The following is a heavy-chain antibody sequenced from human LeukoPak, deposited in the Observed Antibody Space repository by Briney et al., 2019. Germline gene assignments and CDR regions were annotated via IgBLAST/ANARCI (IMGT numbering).Heavy chain of an antibody. D-gene: IGHD4-17*01. J-gene: IGHJ4*02. Sequence: SETLSLTCTVSGDSISSYYWSWIRQPPGKGLQWIGYIYYSGTTNYNPSLKSRVSISIDPSKNHFSLKLSSVTAADTAVYYCARLPDYDDHVFAFDSWGRGTLVTVSS. CDR2: IYYSGTT. CDR3: ARLPDYDDHVFAFDS. V-gene: IGHV4-59*01. CDR1: GDSISSYY.